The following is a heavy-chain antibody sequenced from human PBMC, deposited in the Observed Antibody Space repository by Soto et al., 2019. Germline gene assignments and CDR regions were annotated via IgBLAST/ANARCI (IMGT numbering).Heavy chain of an antibody. V-gene: IGHV6-1*01. J-gene: IGHJ4*02. CDR3: ERVYYGAGSQLIDY. D-gene: IGHD3-10*01. CDR2: TYYRSKWYN. Sequence: HNLSLTCAISGDRVSRNSAAGVSIRQSPSRGLEWLGRTYYRSKWYNDYAVSVKSRITISPVTSKIQFSLQLNSVTPEDTAVYYRERVYYGAGSQLIDYWVQGTLVT. CDR1: GDRVSRNSAA.